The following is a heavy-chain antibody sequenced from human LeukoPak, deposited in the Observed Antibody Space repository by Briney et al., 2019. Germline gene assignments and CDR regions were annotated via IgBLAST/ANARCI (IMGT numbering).Heavy chain of an antibody. CDR3: TTTYSGSPVDY. CDR1: GFTFSASA. J-gene: IGHJ4*02. Sequence: PGGSLRLSCAASGFTFSASAMNWVRQASGKGLEWVGRIRSKADNYATSYAASVRGRFTISIDDSQNTAYLQMNSLKTEDTALYYCTTTYSGSPVDYWGQGILVTVSS. CDR2: IRSKADNYAT. V-gene: IGHV3-73*01. D-gene: IGHD5-12*01.